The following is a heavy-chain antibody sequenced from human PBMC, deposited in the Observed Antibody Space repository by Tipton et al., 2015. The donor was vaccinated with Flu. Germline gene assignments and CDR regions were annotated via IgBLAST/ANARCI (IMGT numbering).Heavy chain of an antibody. CDR1: GFSLSSYW. D-gene: IGHD6-13*01. V-gene: IGHV3-7*01. Sequence: GSLRLSCAASGFSLSSYWMSWVRQAPGKGLEWVANINQDGSEKYSVDSVRGRFTITRDNAKNSVYLQMNSLRVEDTAVYYCVRAIAAAGSRWGQGTLVTVSS. J-gene: IGHJ4*02. CDR2: INQDGSEK. CDR3: VRAIAAAGSR.